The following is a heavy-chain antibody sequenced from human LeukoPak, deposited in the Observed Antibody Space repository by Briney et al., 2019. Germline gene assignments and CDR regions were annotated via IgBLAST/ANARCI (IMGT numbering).Heavy chain of an antibody. CDR2: LNEDGSVR. Sequence: GGSLRLSCAASEFSFSTNWMHWVRQTPGKGLEWVAELNEDGSVRYYVDSVKGRFTISRDNAKSLLFLQMYNLRTEDTGVYFCANVPRSTVSYWGRGTLVTVSS. CDR1: EFSFSTNW. J-gene: IGHJ4*02. CDR3: ANVPRSTVSY. D-gene: IGHD2-2*01. V-gene: IGHV3-7*01.